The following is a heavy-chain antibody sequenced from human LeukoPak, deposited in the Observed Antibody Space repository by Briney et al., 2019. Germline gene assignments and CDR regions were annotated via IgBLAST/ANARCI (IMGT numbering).Heavy chain of an antibody. CDR2: IYYSGST. D-gene: IGHD3-22*01. Sequence: PSETLSLTCTVSGGSISSSSYYWGWIRQPPGKGLEWIGSIYYSGSTYYNPSLKSRVTISVDTSKNQFSLKLSSVTAADTAVYYCAKEKKVTMIVVIITTMPDAFDMWGQGTMVTVSS. CDR1: GGSISSSSYY. CDR3: AKEKKVTMIVVIITTMPDAFDM. V-gene: IGHV4-39*07. J-gene: IGHJ3*02.